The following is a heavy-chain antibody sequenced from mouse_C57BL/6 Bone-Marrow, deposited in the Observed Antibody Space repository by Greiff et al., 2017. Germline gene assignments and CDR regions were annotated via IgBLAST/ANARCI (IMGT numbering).Heavy chain of an antibody. J-gene: IGHJ3*01. Sequence: EVHLVESGGGLVKPGGSLKLSCAASGFTFSSYAMSWVRQTPEKRLEWVATISDGGSYTYYPDNVKGRFTISRDNAKNNLYLQMSHLKSEDTAMYYCARAGYDGYYWFAYWGQGTLVTVSA. V-gene: IGHV5-4*01. CDR3: ARAGYDGYYWFAY. CDR2: ISDGGSYT. D-gene: IGHD2-3*01. CDR1: GFTFSSYA.